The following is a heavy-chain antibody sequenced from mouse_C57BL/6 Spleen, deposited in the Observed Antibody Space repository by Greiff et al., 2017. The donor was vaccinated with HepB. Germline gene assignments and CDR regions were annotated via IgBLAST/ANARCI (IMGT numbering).Heavy chain of an antibody. CDR2: INPGSGGT. J-gene: IGHJ2*01. D-gene: IGHD1-1*01. CDR1: GYAFTNYL. Sequence: QVQLKQSGAELVRPGTSVKVSCKASGYAFTNYLIEWVKQRPGQGLEWIGVINPGSGGTNYNEKFKGKATLTADKSSSTAYMQLSSLTSEDSAVYLCARNYGSSYGHYFDYWGQGTTLTVSS. CDR3: ARNYGSSYGHYFDY. V-gene: IGHV1-54*01.